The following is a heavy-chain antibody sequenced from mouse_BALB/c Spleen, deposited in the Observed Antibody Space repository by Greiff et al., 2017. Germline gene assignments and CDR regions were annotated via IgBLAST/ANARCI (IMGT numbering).Heavy chain of an antibody. Sequence: QVQLKQSGAELVRPGSSVKISCKASGYAFSSYWMNWVKQRPGQGLEWIGQIYPGDGDTNYNGKFKGKATLTADKSSSTAYMQLSSLTSEDSAVYFCARSYYRYDLAWFAYWGQGTLVTVSA. V-gene: IGHV1-80*01. D-gene: IGHD2-14*01. CDR3: ARSYYRYDLAWFAY. J-gene: IGHJ3*01. CDR1: GYAFSSYW. CDR2: IYPGDGDT.